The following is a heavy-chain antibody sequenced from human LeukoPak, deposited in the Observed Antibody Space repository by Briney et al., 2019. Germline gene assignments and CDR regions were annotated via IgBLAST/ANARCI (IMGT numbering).Heavy chain of an antibody. V-gene: IGHV3-11*05. CDR1: GFTFSDYY. J-gene: IGHJ4*02. CDR2: ISSSSSYT. Sequence: PGGSLRLSCAASGFTFSDYYMNWIRQAPGKGLEWVSYISSSSSYTNYADSVKGRFTISRDNSKNTLYLQMNSLRAEDTAVYYCAKVPAALWFGELFGDYWGQGTLVTVSS. D-gene: IGHD3-10*01. CDR3: AKVPAALWFGELFGDY.